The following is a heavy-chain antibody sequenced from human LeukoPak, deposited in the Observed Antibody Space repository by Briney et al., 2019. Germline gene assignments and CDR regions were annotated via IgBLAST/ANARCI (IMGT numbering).Heavy chain of an antibody. CDR3: ARPRYSSSWGKIDY. CDR2: IYYSGST. D-gene: IGHD6-13*01. V-gene: IGHV4-39*07. J-gene: IGHJ4*02. Sequence: SETLSLTCTVSGGSISSSSYYWGWIRQPPGKGPEWIGSIYYSGSTYYNPSLKSRVTISVDTSKNQFSLKLSSVTAADTAVYYCARPRYSSSWGKIDYWGQGTLVTVSS. CDR1: GGSISSSSYY.